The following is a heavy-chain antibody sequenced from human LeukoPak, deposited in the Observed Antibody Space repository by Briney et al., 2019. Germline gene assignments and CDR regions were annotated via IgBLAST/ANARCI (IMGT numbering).Heavy chain of an antibody. Sequence: SETLSLTXTVSGGSISSYYWSWIRQPPGKGLEWIGNIYYSGSINYNPSLKSRVAISLDKTKKQFSLKLSSVTAADTAVYYCAASAFDYVWGSYRREFDYWGQGTLVTVSS. CDR1: GGSISSYY. D-gene: IGHD3-16*02. CDR3: AASAFDYVWGSYRREFDY. CDR2: IYYSGSI. J-gene: IGHJ4*02. V-gene: IGHV4-59*01.